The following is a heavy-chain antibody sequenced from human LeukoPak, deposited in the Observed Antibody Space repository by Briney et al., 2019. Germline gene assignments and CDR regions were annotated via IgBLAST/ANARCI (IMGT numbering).Heavy chain of an antibody. J-gene: IGHJ6*03. CDR3: ASPSSTSNQLEAYYYYYMDV. Sequence: GASVKVSCKASGYTFTGYYMHWVRQAPGQGLEWMGWINPNSGGTNYAQKFQGRVTMTRDTSISTAYMELSRLRSDETAVYYCASPSSTSNQLEAYYYYYMDVWGKGTTVTVSS. V-gene: IGHV1-2*02. D-gene: IGHD2-2*01. CDR2: INPNSGGT. CDR1: GYTFTGYY.